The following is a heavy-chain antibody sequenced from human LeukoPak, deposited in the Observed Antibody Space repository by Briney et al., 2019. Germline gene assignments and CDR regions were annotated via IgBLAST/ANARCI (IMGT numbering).Heavy chain of an antibody. CDR2: IYHSGST. CDR1: GYSISSGYY. CDR3: ARGTFDV. J-gene: IGHJ3*01. V-gene: IGHV4-38-2*01. Sequence: SETLSLTCAVSGYSISSGYYWGWIRQPPGKGLEWIGSIYHSGSTYYNPSLKSRVTISVDTSKNQFSLKLSSVTAADTAVYYCARGTFDVWGQGTMVTVSS.